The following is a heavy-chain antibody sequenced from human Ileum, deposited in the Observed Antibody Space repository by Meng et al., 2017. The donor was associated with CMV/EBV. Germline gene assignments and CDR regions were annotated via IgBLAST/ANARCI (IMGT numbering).Heavy chain of an antibody. CDR2: IYPGHSDT. Sequence: SGYGLTTYWYGWVRQRPGTGLELMGVIYPGHSDTTYSPSFEGQVTIIADKSISTPYLQWLSFKASATAMYYCAGRLGGYSTSSWVDPWGQGTLVTVSS. CDR1: GYGLTTYW. CDR3: AGRLGGYSTSSWVDP. D-gene: IGHD6-6*01. V-gene: IGHV5-51*01. J-gene: IGHJ5*02.